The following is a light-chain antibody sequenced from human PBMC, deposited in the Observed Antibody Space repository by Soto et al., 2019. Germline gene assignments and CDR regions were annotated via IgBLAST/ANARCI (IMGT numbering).Light chain of an antibody. V-gene: IGKV1-5*03. CDR3: QHYNSYPWT. J-gene: IGKJ1*01. CDR1: QNIDRW. Sequence: DILMTQSPSTLSASVGDRVTITCRASQNIDRWLAWYQQKPGKAPNLLIYGASSLESGVPSRFSGSGSGTEFTLTISSLRPDDFATYYCQHYNSYPWTFGQGTKVEIK. CDR2: GAS.